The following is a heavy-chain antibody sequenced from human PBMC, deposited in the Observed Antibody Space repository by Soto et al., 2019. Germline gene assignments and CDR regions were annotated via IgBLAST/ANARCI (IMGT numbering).Heavy chain of an antibody. Sequence: GASVKVSCKASGHTFTDYAIHWVRQAPGQMLEWMGWINAGNGNTKCSQKFQGRVTITRDTSATTAYMELSRLTSENTSVYYCARSTSPSTVTLPYYYYGMDVWGQGTTVTVSS. J-gene: IGHJ6*02. CDR3: ARSTSPSTVTLPYYYYGMDV. D-gene: IGHD4-17*01. CDR2: INAGNGNT. CDR1: GHTFTDYA. V-gene: IGHV1-3*01.